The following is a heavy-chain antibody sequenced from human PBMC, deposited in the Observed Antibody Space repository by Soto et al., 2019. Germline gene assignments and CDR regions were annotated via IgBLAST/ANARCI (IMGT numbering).Heavy chain of an antibody. CDR1: GYTFTSYD. CDR2: MNPNSGNT. J-gene: IGHJ6*03. D-gene: IGHD4-4*01. V-gene: IGHV1-8*01. CDR3: ARGGGTVTTSYYYYYMDV. Sequence: QVQLVQSGAEVKKPGASVKVSCKASGYTFTSYDINWVRQATGQGLEWMGWMNPNSGNTGYAQKFQGRVTMTRNTSISTAYRELSSLRSEDTAVYYCARGGGTVTTSYYYYYMDVWGKGTTVTVSS.